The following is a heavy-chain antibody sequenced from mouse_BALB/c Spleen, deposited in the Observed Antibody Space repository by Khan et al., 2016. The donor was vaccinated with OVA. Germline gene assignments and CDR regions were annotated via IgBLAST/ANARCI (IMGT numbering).Heavy chain of an antibody. CDR2: ISSTGRP. V-gene: IGHV3-2*02. Sequence: DVQLQESGPGLVKPSQSLSLTCTVTGYSITSDYAWNWIRQFPGNKLEWMGYISSTGRPRYNPSLKSRLSITRDTSKNQFFLQLQSVTTEDTATYYCARSLYYSYGYALDCWGRGTSVTVSS. D-gene: IGHD2-14*01. CDR3: ARSLYYSYGYALDC. J-gene: IGHJ4*01. CDR1: GYSITSDYA.